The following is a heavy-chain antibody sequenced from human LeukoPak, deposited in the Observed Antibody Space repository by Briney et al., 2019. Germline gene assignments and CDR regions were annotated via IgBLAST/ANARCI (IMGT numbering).Heavy chain of an antibody. V-gene: IGHV3-48*01. CDR1: GFSFSSFE. Sequence: PGGSLRLSCVASGFSFSSFEMNWVRQAPGKGPEWVAYISSSGSIIYYADSVKGRFTISRDNSKNTLYLQMNSLRAEDTAVYYRAKLGSSSWSSDGMDVWGQGTTVTVSS. J-gene: IGHJ6*02. CDR2: ISSSGSII. CDR3: AKLGSSSWSSDGMDV. D-gene: IGHD6-13*01.